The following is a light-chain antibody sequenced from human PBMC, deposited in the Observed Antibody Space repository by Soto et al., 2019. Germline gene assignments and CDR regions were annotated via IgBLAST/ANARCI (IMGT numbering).Light chain of an antibody. V-gene: IGLV1-47*01. CDR2: RNN. Sequence: QSVLTQPPSASGTPGQTVTISCSGRFSNIGSNFIYWYQQLPGTAPKLLIYRNNERPSGVPDRFSAPKSGTSASLAISGLRSEDEADYHCAAWDDSLSGVVFGGGTKLTVL. J-gene: IGLJ3*02. CDR3: AAWDDSLSGVV. CDR1: FSNIGSNF.